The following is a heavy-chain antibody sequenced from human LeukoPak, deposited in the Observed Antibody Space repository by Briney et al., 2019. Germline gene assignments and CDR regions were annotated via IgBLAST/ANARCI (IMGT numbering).Heavy chain of an antibody. D-gene: IGHD4-17*01. Sequence: GGSLRLSCAASGFTFSSYSMNWVRQAPGKGPEWISWITGSGTDIIYADSVRGRFTISRDNAKNSLYLQMNSLRAEDTAVYYCARDQDYGFNYWGQGTLVTVSS. CDR1: GFTFSSYS. V-gene: IGHV3-48*01. CDR3: ARDQDYGFNY. J-gene: IGHJ4*02. CDR2: ITGSGTDI.